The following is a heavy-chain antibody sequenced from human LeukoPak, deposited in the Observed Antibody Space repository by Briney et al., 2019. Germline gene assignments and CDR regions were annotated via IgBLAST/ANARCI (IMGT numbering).Heavy chain of an antibody. CDR3: AKDTGQWPVRTFDS. CDR2: ISGSGDST. D-gene: IGHD6-19*01. Sequence: GGPLRLSCAASGFTFSNYAMSWVRQAPGKGLEWVSSISGSGDSTSYADSVKGRCTISRDNAKNTLYLQMNSLRAEDTAVYSCAKDTGQWPVRTFDSWGQGTLVTVSS. CDR1: GFTFSNYA. J-gene: IGHJ4*02. V-gene: IGHV3-23*01.